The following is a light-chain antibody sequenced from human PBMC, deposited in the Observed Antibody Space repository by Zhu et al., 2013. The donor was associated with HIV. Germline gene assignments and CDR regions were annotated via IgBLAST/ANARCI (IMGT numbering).Light chain of an antibody. CDR1: QDISNY. J-gene: IGKJ4*01. CDR3: QQRSNWPPLT. V-gene: IGKV1-17*03. Sequence: DIQMTQSPSAMSASVGDRVTITCRASQDISNYLAWFQQKPGKVPKRLIYDASSLESGVPSRFSGSGSGTDFTLTISSLEPEDFAVYYCQQRSNWPPLTFGGGTKVEIK. CDR2: DAS.